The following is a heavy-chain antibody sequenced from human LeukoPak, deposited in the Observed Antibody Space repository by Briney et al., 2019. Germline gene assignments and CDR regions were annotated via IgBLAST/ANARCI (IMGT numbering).Heavy chain of an antibody. CDR1: GFTFSSYS. CDR3: AQSPYYYDSSGSRFDP. V-gene: IGHV3-23*01. CDR2: ISGGGGST. D-gene: IGHD3-22*01. Sequence: GGSLRLSCAASGFTFSSYSMNWVRQAPGKGLEWVSTISGGGGSTYYADSVKGRFTISRDNSKNTLYLQMNSLRAEDTAVYYCAQSPYYYDSSGSRFDPWGQGTLVTVSS. J-gene: IGHJ5*02.